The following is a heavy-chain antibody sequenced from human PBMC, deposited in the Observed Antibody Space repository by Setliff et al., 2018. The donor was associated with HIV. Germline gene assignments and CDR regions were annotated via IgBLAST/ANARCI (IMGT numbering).Heavy chain of an antibody. D-gene: IGHD6-6*01. Sequence: SETLSLTCAVYGGSFTDYYWSWIRQPPGKGLEWIGEINHSGSTNYNPSLKSRVTISVETSKNQFSLKLSSVTAADTAVYYCARDTLKLEYSSSKYYYYMDVWGKGTTVTSP. CDR1: GGSFTDYY. V-gene: IGHV4-34*09. CDR2: INHSGST. CDR3: ARDTLKLEYSSSKYYYYMDV. J-gene: IGHJ6*03.